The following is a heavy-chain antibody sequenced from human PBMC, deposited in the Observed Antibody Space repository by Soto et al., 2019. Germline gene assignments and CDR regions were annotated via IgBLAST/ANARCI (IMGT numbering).Heavy chain of an antibody. Sequence: GGSLRLSCAASGFTFNSYSMNWVRQAPGKGLEWVSSITSSSYIYYADSVKGRFTISRDNAKNSLFLQMNSLRADDTAVYYCVRHGLFDPCGQGTLVTVSS. D-gene: IGHD5-12*01. CDR1: GFTFNSYS. J-gene: IGHJ5*02. CDR3: VRHGLFDP. CDR2: ITSSSYI. V-gene: IGHV3-21*01.